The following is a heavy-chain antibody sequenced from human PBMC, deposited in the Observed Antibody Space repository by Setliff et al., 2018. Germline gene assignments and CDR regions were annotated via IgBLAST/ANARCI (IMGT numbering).Heavy chain of an antibody. CDR1: GQSFSDYY. CDR2: IYHSGST. D-gene: IGHD2-2*02. Sequence: SETLSLTCAIYGQSFSDYYWSWVRQPPGKGMEWIGEIYHSGSTNYNPSLKSRVTISVDTSKNQFSLKLSSVTAADTAVYYCARDRQYCSSPTCYSSYFYYYGMDVWGQGTTVTVSS. V-gene: IGHV4-34*01. J-gene: IGHJ6*02. CDR3: ARDRQYCSSPTCYSSYFYYYGMDV.